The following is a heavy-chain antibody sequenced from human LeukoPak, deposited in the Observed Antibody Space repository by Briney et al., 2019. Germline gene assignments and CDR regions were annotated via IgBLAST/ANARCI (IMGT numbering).Heavy chain of an antibody. V-gene: IGHV3-11*06. CDR3: ARDLVGVTIFDY. D-gene: IGHD2-21*02. CDR1: GFTFSDYY. J-gene: IGHJ4*02. CDR2: ISSSSSYT. Sequence: GGSLRLSCAASGFTFSDYYMSWIRQAPGKGLEWVSYISSSSSYTNYADSVKGRFTISRDNAKNSLYLQMNSLRAEDTAVYYCARDLVGVTIFDYWGQGTLVTVSS.